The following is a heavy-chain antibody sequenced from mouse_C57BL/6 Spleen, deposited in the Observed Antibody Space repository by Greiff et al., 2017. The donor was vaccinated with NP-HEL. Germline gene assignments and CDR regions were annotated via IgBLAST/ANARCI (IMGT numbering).Heavy chain of an antibody. V-gene: IGHV5-6*01. CDR2: ISSGGSDT. D-gene: IGHD2-4*01. CDR1: GFTFSSYG. CDR3: ARQWDYGGFAY. J-gene: IGHJ3*01. Sequence: EVKLVESGGDLVKPGGSLKLSCAASGFTFSSYGMSWVRQTPDKRLEWVATISSGGSDTYYPDSVKGRFTITRDNAKNHLYLQMSSLKSEDTAMYYSARQWDYGGFAYWGQGTLVTVSA.